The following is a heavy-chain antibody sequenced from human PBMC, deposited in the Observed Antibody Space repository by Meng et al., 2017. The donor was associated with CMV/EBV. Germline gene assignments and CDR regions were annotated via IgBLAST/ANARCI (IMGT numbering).Heavy chain of an antibody. J-gene: IGHJ4*02. V-gene: IGHV3-30*04. CDR2: ISYDGSNK. CDR3: AKVPFLEWSTLYYFDY. Sequence: GGSLRLSCAASGFTFSSYAMHWVRQAPGKGLEWVAVISYDGSNKYYADSVKGRFTISRDNSKNTLYLQMNSLRAEDTALYYCAKVPFLEWSTLYYFDYWGQGTLVTVSS. D-gene: IGHD3-3*01. CDR1: GFTFSSYA.